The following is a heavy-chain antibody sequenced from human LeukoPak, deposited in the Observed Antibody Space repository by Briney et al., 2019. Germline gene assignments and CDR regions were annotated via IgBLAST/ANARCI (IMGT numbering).Heavy chain of an antibody. CDR1: GFTFSSYA. CDR2: ISNDGSNK. V-gene: IGHV3-30*04. J-gene: IGHJ6*02. Sequence: GGSLRLSCAASGFTFSSYAMHWVRQAPGKGLEWVAGISNDGSNKYYADSVKGRFTISRDNSKNTLYLQMNSLRAEDTAVYYCARGNYGSGSYSQYGMDVWGQGTTVTVSS. CDR3: ARGNYGSGSYSQYGMDV. D-gene: IGHD3-10*01.